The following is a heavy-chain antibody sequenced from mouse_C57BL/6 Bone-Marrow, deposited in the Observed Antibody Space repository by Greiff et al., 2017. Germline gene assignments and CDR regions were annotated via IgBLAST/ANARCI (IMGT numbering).Heavy chain of an antibody. Sequence: VQLQQSGPELVKPGASVKIPCKASGYTFTDYNMDWVKQSHGKSLEWIGDINPNNGGTIYNQKFKGKATLTVDKSSSTAYMELRSLTSEDTAVYYCARYPNYYGSSYWYFDVWSTGTTVTVSS. D-gene: IGHD1-1*01. V-gene: IGHV1-18*01. CDR1: GYTFTDYN. CDR2: INPNNGGT. J-gene: IGHJ1*03. CDR3: ARYPNYYGSSYWYFDV.